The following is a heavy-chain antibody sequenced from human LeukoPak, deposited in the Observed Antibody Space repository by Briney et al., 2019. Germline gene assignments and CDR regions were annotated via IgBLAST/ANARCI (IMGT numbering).Heavy chain of an antibody. D-gene: IGHD2-15*01. CDR1: GFTFSSYW. J-gene: IGHJ3*02. CDR3: AREDIVVVVAATTRDAFDI. V-gene: IGHV3-7*01. CDR2: IKQDGSEK. Sequence: GGSLRLSCAASGFTFSSYWMSWVRQAPGKGLEWVANIKQDGSEKYYVDSVKGRFTISRDNAKNSLYLQMNSLRAEDTAVYYCAREDIVVVVAATTRDAFDIWGQGTMVTVSS.